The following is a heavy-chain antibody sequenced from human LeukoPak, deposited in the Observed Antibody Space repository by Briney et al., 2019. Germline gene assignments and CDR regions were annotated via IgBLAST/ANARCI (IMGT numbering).Heavy chain of an antibody. V-gene: IGHV3-49*03. J-gene: IGHJ4*02. CDR2: IRSKAYGETA. Sequence: GGSLRLSCTASGFTFGDYAMSWISQAPGKGLEWVGFIRSKAYGETADYAASVKGRFTISRDDSKAIAYLQMNSLKTEDTAVYHCTRDRGAYNLYDYWGQGTLVTVSS. D-gene: IGHD1-1*01. CDR3: TRDRGAYNLYDY. CDR1: GFTFGDYA.